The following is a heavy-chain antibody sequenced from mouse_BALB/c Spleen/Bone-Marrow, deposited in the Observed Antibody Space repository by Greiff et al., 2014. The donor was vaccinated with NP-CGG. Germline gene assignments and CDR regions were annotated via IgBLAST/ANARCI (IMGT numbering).Heavy chain of an antibody. V-gene: IGHV1-5*01. D-gene: IGHD4-1*01. CDR1: GYTFTSYW. Sequence: VQLQQSGTVLARPGASLRMSCKASGYTFTSYWINWIKQRPGQGLEWIGAIYPGNNDAKYTQKFKAKAKLTAVTSTSTADMELSSLTNEDSAVYYCARNWDWVFAYWGQGTLVTVSA. CDR2: IYPGNNDA. J-gene: IGHJ3*01. CDR3: ARNWDWVFAY.